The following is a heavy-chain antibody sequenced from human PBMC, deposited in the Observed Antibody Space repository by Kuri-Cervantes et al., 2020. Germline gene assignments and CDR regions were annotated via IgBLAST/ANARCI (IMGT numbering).Heavy chain of an antibody. J-gene: IGHJ4*02. Sequence: SVKVSCKASGGTFSSYAISWVRQAPGQGLEWMGGIIPIFGTANYAQKFQGRVTITTDESTSTAYMGLRSLRSDDTAMYYCAREGQMVRGRIDYWGQGTLVTVSS. CDR1: GGTFSSYA. CDR3: AREGQMVRGRIDY. D-gene: IGHD3-10*01. V-gene: IGHV1-69*05. CDR2: IIPIFGTA.